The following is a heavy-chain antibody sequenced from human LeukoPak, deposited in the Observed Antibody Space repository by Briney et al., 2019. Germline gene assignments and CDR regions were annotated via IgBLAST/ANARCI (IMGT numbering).Heavy chain of an antibody. CDR1: GFTFSNSG. Sequence: GGSLRLSCAASGFTFSNSGMHWVRQAPGKGLEWVSSISSSSSYIYYADSVKGRFTISRDNAKNSLYLQMNSLRAEDTAVYYCARDPYSGNYGNYYYYYMDVWGKGTTVTISS. CDR3: ARDPYSGNYGNYYYYYMDV. J-gene: IGHJ6*03. V-gene: IGHV3-21*01. D-gene: IGHD1-26*01. CDR2: ISSSSSYI.